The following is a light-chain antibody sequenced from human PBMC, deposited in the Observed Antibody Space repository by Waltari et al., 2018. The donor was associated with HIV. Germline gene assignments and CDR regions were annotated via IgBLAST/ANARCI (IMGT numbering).Light chain of an antibody. V-gene: IGKV3-11*01. CDR3: QQRSNWPPIT. J-gene: IGKJ5*01. CDR1: QNVGRF. CDR2: DAS. Sequence: EVVLTQSPATLSLSPGETATLSCTASQNVGRFLAWYQKKPGQAPRLLIHDASNRAPGVPAMFSALAAGTDFTLTISSLEPEDFAVYYCQQRSNWPPITFGQGTRLEIK.